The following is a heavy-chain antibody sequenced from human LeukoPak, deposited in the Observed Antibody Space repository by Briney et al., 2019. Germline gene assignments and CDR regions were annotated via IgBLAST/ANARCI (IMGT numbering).Heavy chain of an antibody. J-gene: IGHJ4*02. CDR3: ARGPYYDILTGYYMILYYFDY. D-gene: IGHD3-9*01. CDR2: IIPILGIA. CDR1: GGTFSSYA. Sequence: ASVKVSCKASGGTFSSYAISWVRQAPGQGLEWMGRIIPILGIANYAQKFQGRVTITADKSTSTAYMELSSLRSEDTAVYYCARGPYYDILTGYYMILYYFDYWGQGTLVTVSS. V-gene: IGHV1-69*04.